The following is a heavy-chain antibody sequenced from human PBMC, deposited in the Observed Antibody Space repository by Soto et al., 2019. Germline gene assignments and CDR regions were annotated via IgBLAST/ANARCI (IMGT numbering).Heavy chain of an antibody. CDR1: GFTFSSYG. CDR3: ARECSSTSCYSY. CDR2: IWYDGSNK. Sequence: QVQLVESGGGVVQPGRSLRLSCAASGFTFSSYGMHWVRQAPGKGLEWVAVIWYDGSNKYYADSVKGRFTISRDNSKNTLYLQMNSLRAEDTAVYYCARECSSTSCYSYWGQGTLVTVSS. V-gene: IGHV3-33*01. D-gene: IGHD2-2*01. J-gene: IGHJ4*02.